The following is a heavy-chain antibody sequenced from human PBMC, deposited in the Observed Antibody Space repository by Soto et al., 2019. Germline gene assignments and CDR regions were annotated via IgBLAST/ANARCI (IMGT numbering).Heavy chain of an antibody. D-gene: IGHD1-26*01. CDR2: ISAYNGDT. CDR3: AREAGSGSYYPEDF. CDR1: GYTFTDYA. Sequence: QVQLVQSGAEVKKPGASVKVSCKASGYTFTDYAITWVRQAPGQGLEWMGRISAYNGDTDYAQKFQGRVTMTTDTSTSTAYMELRSLSSDDTAVYYCAREAGSGSYYPEDFWGQGTLVTVSS. J-gene: IGHJ4*02. V-gene: IGHV1-18*04.